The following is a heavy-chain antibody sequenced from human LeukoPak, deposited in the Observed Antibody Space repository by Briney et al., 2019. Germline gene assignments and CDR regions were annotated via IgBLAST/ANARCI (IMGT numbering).Heavy chain of an antibody. CDR3: ARGLNWNYDLGWVAH. Sequence: ASVKVSCKASGYSFSSCSISWVRQAPGQGLEWMGWISGYNGKTNYAQKFQGRVTLTTDTSTSTAYMELRSLRSDDTAIYYCARGLNWNYDLGWVAHWGQGTLVAVSS. CDR2: ISGYNGKT. J-gene: IGHJ5*02. D-gene: IGHD1-7*01. CDR1: GYSFSSCS. V-gene: IGHV1-18*01.